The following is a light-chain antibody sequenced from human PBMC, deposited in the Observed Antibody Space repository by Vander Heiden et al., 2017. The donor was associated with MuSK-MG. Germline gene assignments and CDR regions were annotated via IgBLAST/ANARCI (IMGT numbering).Light chain of an antibody. Sequence: DIVMTQSPDSLAVSLGERATINCKSSQSVLYSPNNKTYLAWYRQKSRQPPNLLIYWASTRESGVPDRFSGSGSGTDFTLTISSLQAEDAAVYYCQQYYTTPGTFGQGTKLQIK. CDR3: QQYYTTPGT. CDR2: WAS. V-gene: IGKV4-1*01. J-gene: IGKJ2*01. CDR1: QSVLYSPNNKTY.